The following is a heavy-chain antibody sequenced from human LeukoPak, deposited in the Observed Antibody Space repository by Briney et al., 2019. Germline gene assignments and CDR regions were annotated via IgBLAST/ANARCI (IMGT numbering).Heavy chain of an antibody. CDR3: ARDRGTRGWYYDAFDI. Sequence: GGSLRLSCEASGFTFSSYEMNRVRQAPGKGLEWVSYISDSDNTIYYADSVKGRFTISRDNAKSSLYLQMNSLRAEDTALYYCARDRGTRGWYYDAFDIWGQGTMVTVSS. CDR2: ISDSDNTI. V-gene: IGHV3-48*03. J-gene: IGHJ3*02. D-gene: IGHD6-19*01. CDR1: GFTFSSYE.